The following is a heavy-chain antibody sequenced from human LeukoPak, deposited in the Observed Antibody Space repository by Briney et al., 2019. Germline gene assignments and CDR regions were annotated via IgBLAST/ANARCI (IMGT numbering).Heavy chain of an antibody. Sequence: PGGSLRLSCAASGFTFSSYAMSWVRQAPGKGLEWVSAISGSGGSTYYADPVKGRFTISRDNSKNTLYLQMNSPRAEDTAVYYCANSYGSGSYYKNFDYWGQGTLVTVSS. V-gene: IGHV3-23*01. CDR2: ISGSGGST. J-gene: IGHJ4*02. CDR3: ANSYGSGSYYKNFDY. CDR1: GFTFSSYA. D-gene: IGHD3-10*01.